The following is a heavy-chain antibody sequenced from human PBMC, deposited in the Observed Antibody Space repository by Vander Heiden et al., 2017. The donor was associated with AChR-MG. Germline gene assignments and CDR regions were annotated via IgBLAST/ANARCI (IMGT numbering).Heavy chain of an antibody. Sequence: QVQLQQWGAGPFNPSETLSRTFAVYAGSFWSYHWFGSRLPPGKGLEWIGEINHSGSTNYKPALKSRVTISVDTSKNQFSLKLSSVTAADTAVYYCARPIFLKRNSGWYSGSTSFDPWGQGTLVTVSS. CDR2: INHSGST. CDR3: ARPIFLKRNSGWYSGSTSFDP. V-gene: IGHV4-34*01. CDR1: AGSFWSYH. J-gene: IGHJ5*02. D-gene: IGHD6-19*01.